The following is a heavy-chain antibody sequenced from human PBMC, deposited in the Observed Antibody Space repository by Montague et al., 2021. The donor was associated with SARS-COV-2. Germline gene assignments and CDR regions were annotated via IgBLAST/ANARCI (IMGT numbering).Heavy chain of an antibody. D-gene: IGHD2-2*02. J-gene: IGHJ6*02. V-gene: IGHV3-30-3*01. CDR2: ISYDGSNK. Sequence: SRILSWSASGFTFSSYAMHWVRQAPGKGLEWVAVISYDGSNKYYADSVKGRFTISRDNSKNTLYLQMNSLRAEDTAVYYCARVRYCSSTSCYNVYYGMDVWGQGTTVTVSS. CDR3: ARVRYCSSTSCYNVYYGMDV. CDR1: GFTFSSYA.